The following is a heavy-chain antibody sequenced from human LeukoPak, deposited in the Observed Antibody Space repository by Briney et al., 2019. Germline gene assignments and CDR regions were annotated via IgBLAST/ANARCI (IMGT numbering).Heavy chain of an antibody. CDR3: ARGGYSSGWLDWFDP. Sequence: PSQTLSLTCTVSGGSISSGDYYWSWLRQPPGTGLEWIGYIYYSGSTYYNPSLKSRVTISVDTSKNQFSLKLSSVTAADTAVYYCARGGYSSGWLDWFDPWGQGTLVTVSS. V-gene: IGHV4-30-4*08. J-gene: IGHJ5*02. D-gene: IGHD6-19*01. CDR1: GGSISSGDYY. CDR2: IYYSGST.